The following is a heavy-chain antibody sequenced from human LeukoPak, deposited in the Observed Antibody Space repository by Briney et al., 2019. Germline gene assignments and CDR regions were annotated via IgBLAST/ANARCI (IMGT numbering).Heavy chain of an antibody. CDR2: IKLDGSEI. V-gene: IGHV3-7*03. CDR3: ARIAVAAFDY. CDR1: GFTLSSYW. D-gene: IGHD6-19*01. Sequence: GGSLRLSCAASGFTLSSYWMSWVRQAPGKGLEWVANIKLDGSEIYYVASVKGRFTISRDNAKNSLYLQMNSLRAKDTAVYYCARIAVAAFDYWGQGTLVTVSS. J-gene: IGHJ4*02.